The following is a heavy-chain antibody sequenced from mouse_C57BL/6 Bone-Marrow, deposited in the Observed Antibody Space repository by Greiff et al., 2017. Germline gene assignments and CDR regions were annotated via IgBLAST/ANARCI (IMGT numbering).Heavy chain of an antibody. J-gene: IGHJ4*01. CDR2: INPNNGGT. CDR3: ARAGVYYYAMDY. D-gene: IGHD3-1*01. Sequence: EVQLQQSGPELVKPGASVKISCKAPGYTFTDYYMNWVKQSHGKSLEWIGDINPNNGGTSYNQKFKGKATLTVDKSSSTAYMELRSLTSEDSAVYYCARAGVYYYAMDYGGQGTSVTVSS. CDR1: GYTFTDYY. V-gene: IGHV1-26*01.